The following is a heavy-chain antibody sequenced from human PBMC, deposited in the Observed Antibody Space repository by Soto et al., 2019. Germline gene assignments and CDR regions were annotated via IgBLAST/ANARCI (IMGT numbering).Heavy chain of an antibody. V-gene: IGHV3-23*01. D-gene: IGHD3-3*01. CDR3: AKDRGGRAIFGVLIIDGMDV. J-gene: IGHJ6*02. CDR2: ISASGGST. CDR1: GFSFSSYA. Sequence: EVQLLESGGGLVQPGGSLRVSCAASGFSFSSYAMNWVRQAPGKGLEWVSAISASGGSTYYAAAVEGRFTSRDNSRNTLYLQMNSLRAEDTAEYYCAKDRGGRAIFGVLIIDGMDVWGQGTTVTVSS.